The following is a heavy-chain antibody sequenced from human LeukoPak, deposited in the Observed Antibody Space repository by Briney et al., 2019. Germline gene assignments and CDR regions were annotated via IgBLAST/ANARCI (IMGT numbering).Heavy chain of an antibody. CDR3: ARDPSSWFFDY. CDR2: ISYDGSHK. D-gene: IGHD6-13*01. J-gene: IGHJ4*02. V-gene: IGHV3-30-3*01. Sequence: GGSLRLSCAASGFTFSTYAMHWVRQAPGKGLEWVAVISYDGSHKYYADSVKGRFTISRDNANNTLYLQMSSLRAEDTAVYFCARDPSSWFFDYWGQGTLVTVSS. CDR1: GFTFSTYA.